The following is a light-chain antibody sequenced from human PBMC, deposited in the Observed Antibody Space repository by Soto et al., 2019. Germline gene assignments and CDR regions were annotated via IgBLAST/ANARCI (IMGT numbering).Light chain of an antibody. Sequence: IQLTQSPSSLSASAGDRVTITCRASQGISSYLAWYQQKPGKAPKLLISAASTLQSGVPSRFSGSASGTDFTLTISSLQPEDFATYYCQQLNNYPITFGQGTDWRL. CDR1: QGISSY. J-gene: IGKJ5*01. CDR3: QQLNNYPIT. CDR2: AAS. V-gene: IGKV1-9*01.